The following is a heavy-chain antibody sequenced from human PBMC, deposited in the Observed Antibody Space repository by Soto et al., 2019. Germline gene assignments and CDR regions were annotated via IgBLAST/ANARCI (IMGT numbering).Heavy chain of an antibody. Sequence: QLQLQESGSGLVKPSQTLSLTCTVSGGSINSGGYSWIWIRQPPGKGLEWIGYIYHTGNTFYNPSLHSRATISVDQSKTQFSLRLGSVTAADTAMYYCARVERTLSTPSAYGMDVWGQGTTVTVSS. V-gene: IGHV4-30-2*01. CDR1: GGSINSGGYS. CDR2: IYHTGNT. D-gene: IGHD2-2*01. J-gene: IGHJ6*02. CDR3: ARVERTLSTPSAYGMDV.